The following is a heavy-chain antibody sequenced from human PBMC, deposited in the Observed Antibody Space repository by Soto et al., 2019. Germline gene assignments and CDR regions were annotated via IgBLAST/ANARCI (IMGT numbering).Heavy chain of an antibody. CDR2: ISSSSSYI. D-gene: IGHD1-1*01. Sequence: GGSLRLSCAASGFTFSSYSMNWVRQAPGKGLEWVSSISSSSSYIYYADSVKGRFTISRDNAKNSLYLQMNSLRAEDTAVYYCASVDNTVYYYYGMDVWGQGTTVTAAS. J-gene: IGHJ6*02. CDR3: ASVDNTVYYYYGMDV. CDR1: GFTFSSYS. V-gene: IGHV3-21*01.